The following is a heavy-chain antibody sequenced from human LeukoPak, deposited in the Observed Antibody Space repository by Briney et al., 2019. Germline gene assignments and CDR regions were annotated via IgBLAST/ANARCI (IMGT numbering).Heavy chain of an antibody. V-gene: IGHV1-8*03. J-gene: IGHJ4*02. CDR2: MNPNSGNT. CDR1: GYTFTSYD. Sequence: ASVKVSCKASGYTFTSYDINWVRQATGQGLEWMGWMNPNSGNTGYAQKFQGRVTITRNTSISTAYMELSSLRSEDTAVYYCAMRGYSYGYYFDYWGQGTLVTVSS. CDR3: AMRGYSYGYYFDY. D-gene: IGHD5-18*01.